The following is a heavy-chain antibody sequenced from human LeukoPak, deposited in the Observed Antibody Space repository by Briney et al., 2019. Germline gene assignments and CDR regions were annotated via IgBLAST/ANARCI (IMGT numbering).Heavy chain of an antibody. CDR2: INHSGST. V-gene: IGHV4-34*01. J-gene: IGHJ3*02. CDR1: GGSFSGYY. Sequence: SETLSLTCAVYGGSFSGYYWSWIRQPPGKGLEWIGEINHSGSTNYNPSLKSRVTISVDTSKNQFSLKLSSVTAADTAVYYCTRGRARFLEWLLNDAFDIWGQGTMVTVSS. D-gene: IGHD3-3*01. CDR3: TRGRARFLEWLLNDAFDI.